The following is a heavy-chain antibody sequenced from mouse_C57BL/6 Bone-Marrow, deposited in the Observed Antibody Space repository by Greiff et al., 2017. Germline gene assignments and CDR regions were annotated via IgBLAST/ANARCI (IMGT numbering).Heavy chain of an antibody. V-gene: IGHV1-55*01. CDR2: IYPTSGRT. D-gene: IGHD4-1*01. J-gene: IGHJ2*01. CDR3: ARSGPVGRSFDY. Sequence: QVQLQQPGAELVKPGASVKMSCKASGYTFTSYWITWVKQRPGQGLEWIGDIYPTSGRTNYNEKFKSKAILTVDTSSNTAYMQLSILKSEDSAVFYGARSGPVGRSFDYWGQGTTLTVSS. CDR1: GYTFTSYW.